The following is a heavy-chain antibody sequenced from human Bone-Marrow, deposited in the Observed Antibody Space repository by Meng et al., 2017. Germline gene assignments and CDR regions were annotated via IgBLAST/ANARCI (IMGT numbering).Heavy chain of an antibody. V-gene: IGHV3-15*01. CDR1: GFRVTDAW. D-gene: IGHD6-13*01. CDR3: ATGAAAADH. CDR2: INSNRDGGTT. Sequence: EVHLVESGGGLVKAGGYLRLSCVASGFRVTDAWMSWVRQAPGKGLEWVGRINSNRDGGTTDYAAPVKGRFTISRDDSKNTLYLQMNSLITEDTGVYFCATGAAAADHWGQGTLVTVSS. J-gene: IGHJ4*02.